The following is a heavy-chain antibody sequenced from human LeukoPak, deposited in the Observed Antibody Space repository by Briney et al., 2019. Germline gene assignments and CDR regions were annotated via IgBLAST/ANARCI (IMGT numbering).Heavy chain of an antibody. D-gene: IGHD1-20*01. V-gene: IGHV1-46*01. CDR3: ARAANWNPDGYYYYYYYMDV. J-gene: IGHJ6*03. CDR1: GYTFTSYY. CDR2: INPSGGST. Sequence: ASVKVSCKASGYTFTSYYMHWVRQAPGQGLEWMGIINPSGGSTSYAQKFQGRVTMTTDTSTSTAYMELRSLRSDDTAVYYCARAANWNPDGYYYYYYYMDVWGKRTTVTVSS.